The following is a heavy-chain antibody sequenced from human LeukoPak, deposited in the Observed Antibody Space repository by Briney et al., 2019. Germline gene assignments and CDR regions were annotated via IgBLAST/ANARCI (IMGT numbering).Heavy chain of an antibody. CDR3: ARVLDYSNYVFDY. Sequence: ASVKVSCKASGYTFTSYDINWVRQATGQGLEWMGWMNPNSGNTGYAQKFQGRVTITRNTSISTAYMELSSLRSEDTAVYYCARVLDYSNYVFDYWGQGTLVTVSS. CDR2: MNPNSGNT. V-gene: IGHV1-8*03. D-gene: IGHD4-11*01. CDR1: GYTFTSYD. J-gene: IGHJ4*02.